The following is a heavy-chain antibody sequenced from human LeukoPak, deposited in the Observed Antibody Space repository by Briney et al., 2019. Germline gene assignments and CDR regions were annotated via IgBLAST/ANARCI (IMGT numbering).Heavy chain of an antibody. J-gene: IGHJ5*02. V-gene: IGHV4-31*03. CDR3: ARSLHGLKDIVVVPAVNGAWFDP. CDR1: GGSISSGGYY. D-gene: IGHD2-2*01. Sequence: SETLSLTCTVSGGSISSGGYYWSWIRQHPGKGLEWIGYIYYSGSTYYNPSLKSRVTISVDTSKNQFSLKLSSVTAADTAAYYCARSLHGLKDIVVVPAVNGAWFDPWGQGTLVTVSS. CDR2: IYYSGST.